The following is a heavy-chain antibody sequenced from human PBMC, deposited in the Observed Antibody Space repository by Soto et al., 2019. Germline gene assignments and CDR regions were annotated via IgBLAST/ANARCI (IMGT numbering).Heavy chain of an antibody. J-gene: IGHJ5*02. Sequence: QVQLQESGPGLVKPSETLSLTCSVSGGSLHSYYWSWIRQPPGKGLEWVGYIYYAGSTTYNPSLKSRVTISLDTSKNQFSLELSSLTAADTAVYYCARLGGYYQALSAWGQGTLVTVSS. CDR1: GGSLHSYY. CDR2: IYYAGST. V-gene: IGHV4-59*08. CDR3: ARLGGYYQALSA. D-gene: IGHD3-3*01.